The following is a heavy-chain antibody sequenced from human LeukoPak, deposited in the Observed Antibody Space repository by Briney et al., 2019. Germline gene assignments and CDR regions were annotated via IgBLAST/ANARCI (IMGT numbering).Heavy chain of an antibody. CDR1: GYTFTSYD. CDR3: ARDVLRYYYYYGMDV. CDR2: MNTNSGNT. J-gene: IGHJ6*02. Sequence: ASVKVSCKASGYTFTSYDINWVRQATGQGLEWMGWMNTNSGNTGYAQKFQGRVTMTRNTSISTAYMELSSLRSDDTAVYYCARDVLRYYYYYGMDVWGQGTTVTVSS. V-gene: IGHV1-8*01. D-gene: IGHD3-9*01.